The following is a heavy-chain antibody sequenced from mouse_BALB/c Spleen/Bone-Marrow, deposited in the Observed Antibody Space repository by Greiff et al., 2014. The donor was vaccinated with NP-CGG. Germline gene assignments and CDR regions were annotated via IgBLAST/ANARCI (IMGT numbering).Heavy chain of an antibody. CDR2: INPSNGGT. CDR1: GYTFTSYY. Sequence: VKLVESGTELVKPGASVKLSCKASGYTFTSYYMFWVKQRPGQGLEWIGEINPSNGGTVFNEKFKGKVTLTVDKSSSTAYIQLSGLTSEDSAVYYCIRSAGTGFAYWGQGTLVTVS. CDR3: IRSAGTGFAY. D-gene: IGHD3-3*01. V-gene: IGHV1-53*01. J-gene: IGHJ3*01.